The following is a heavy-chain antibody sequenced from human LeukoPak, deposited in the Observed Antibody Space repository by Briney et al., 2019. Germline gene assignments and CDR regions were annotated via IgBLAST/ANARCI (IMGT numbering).Heavy chain of an antibody. CDR2: MYHSGNT. Sequence: SETLSLTCTVSGGSISSVTYYYSWIRQSPGKGLEWIGYMYHSGNTFYNPSLKSRVTISVDTSKNQFSLKLSSVTAADTAVYYCARGTRKDIVVVPAAHNWFDPWGQGTLVTVSS. CDR3: ARGTRKDIVVVPAAHNWFDP. J-gene: IGHJ5*02. D-gene: IGHD2-2*01. CDR1: GGSISSVTYY. V-gene: IGHV4-30-2*05.